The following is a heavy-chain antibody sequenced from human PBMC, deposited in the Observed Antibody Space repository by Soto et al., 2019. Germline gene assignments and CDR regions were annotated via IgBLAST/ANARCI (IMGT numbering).Heavy chain of an antibody. CDR3: ARRALGYDILTGGVDY. CDR2: IYYSGST. CDR1: GGSISSSSYY. Sequence: SETLSLTCTVSGGSISSSSYYWGWIRQPPGKGLEWIGSIYYSGSTYYNPSLKSRVTISVDTSKNQFSLKLSSVTAADTAVYYCARRALGYDILTGGVDYWGQGTLVTVSS. V-gene: IGHV4-39*01. J-gene: IGHJ4*02. D-gene: IGHD3-9*01.